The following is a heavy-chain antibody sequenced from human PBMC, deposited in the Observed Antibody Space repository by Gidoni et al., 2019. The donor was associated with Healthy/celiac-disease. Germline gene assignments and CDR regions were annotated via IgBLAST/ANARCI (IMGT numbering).Heavy chain of an antibody. V-gene: IGHV3-23*01. CDR3: AKSQYTVVVVAAMDD. CDR2: ISGGGEST. CDR1: LFSFDHYA. J-gene: IGHJ4*02. Sequence: QLSESVGGLAPTWGLRRLTCAAPLFSFDHYAMTWVRQAPGKGLECVSVISGGGESTYYADSVKGRFTISRDNSKNTLSLQMNSLRVEDTAIYYCAKSQYTVVVVAAMDDWGQGTLVTVSS. D-gene: IGHD2-15*01.